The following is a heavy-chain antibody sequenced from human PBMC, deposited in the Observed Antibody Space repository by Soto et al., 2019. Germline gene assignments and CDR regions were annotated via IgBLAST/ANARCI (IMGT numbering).Heavy chain of an antibody. D-gene: IGHD3-3*01. J-gene: IGHJ4*02. CDR2: IKTKTQGETT. CDR1: GFSISSAW. V-gene: IGHV3-15*07. Sequence: EVQLAESGGGLVKPGGSLRLSCAASGFSISSAWMNWVRQAPGKGLEWVGRIKTKTQGETTDYPAPVKGRFTISRDDSKNTLCLQMNSLKMEDTAVYYCTAGSVEGYWGQGTLVTVSS. CDR3: TAGSVEGY.